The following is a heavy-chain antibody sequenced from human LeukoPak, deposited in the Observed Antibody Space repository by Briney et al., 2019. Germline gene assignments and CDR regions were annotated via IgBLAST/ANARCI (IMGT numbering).Heavy chain of an antibody. CDR3: ARDLGYCSGGSCYSPGARAFDI. CDR2: IYYSGST. J-gene: IGHJ3*02. V-gene: IGHV4-59*12. CDR1: GGSISSYY. D-gene: IGHD2-15*01. Sequence: SETLSLTCTVSGGSISSYYRSWIRQPPGKGLEWIGYIYYSGSTNYNPSLKSRVTISVDTSKNQFSLKLRSVTAADTAVYYCARDLGYCSGGSCYSPGARAFDIWGQGTMVTVSS.